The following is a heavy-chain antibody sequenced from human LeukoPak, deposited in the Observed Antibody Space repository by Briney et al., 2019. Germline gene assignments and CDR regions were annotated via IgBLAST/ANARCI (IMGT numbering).Heavy chain of an antibody. CDR3: AKGGHYYGSGSDY. J-gene: IGHJ4*02. D-gene: IGHD3-10*01. CDR1: GFTFSGYA. Sequence: GGSLRLSCAASGFTFSGYAMSWVRQAPGKGLEWVSAISGSGGSTYYADSVKGRFTISRDNSKNTLYLQMNSLRAEDTAVYYCAKGGHYYGSGSDYWGQGTLVTVSS. CDR2: ISGSGGST. V-gene: IGHV3-23*01.